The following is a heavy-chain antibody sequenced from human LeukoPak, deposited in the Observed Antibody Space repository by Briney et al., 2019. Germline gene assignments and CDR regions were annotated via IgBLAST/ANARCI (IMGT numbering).Heavy chain of an antibody. CDR3: ARGYTGGIQLWPQAMGY. CDR1: GYTFTSYG. J-gene: IGHJ4*02. Sequence: ASVKVSCKASGYTFTSYGISWVRQAPGQGLEWMGWISAYNGNTNYAQKLQGRVTMTTDTSTSTAYMELRSLRSDDTAVYYCARGYTGGIQLWPQAMGYWGQGTLVTVSS. D-gene: IGHD5-18*01. CDR2: ISAYNGNT. V-gene: IGHV1-18*01.